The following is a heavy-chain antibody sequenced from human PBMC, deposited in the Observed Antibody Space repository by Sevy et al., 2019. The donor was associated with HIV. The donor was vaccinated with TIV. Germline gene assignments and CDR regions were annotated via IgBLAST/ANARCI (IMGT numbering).Heavy chain of an antibody. CDR1: GGSISSSNYY. Sequence: SETLSLTCTVSGGSISSSNYYWGWIRQPPGKGLEWIGTIYYSGSAYYNSSLKSRVTIFIDTSNNQFSLRLSSVTAEDTAVYYCARRDYYGYSDSWGQGTLVTVSS. V-gene: IGHV4-39*01. J-gene: IGHJ4*02. CDR3: ARRDYYGYSDS. D-gene: IGHD3-3*01. CDR2: IYYSGSA.